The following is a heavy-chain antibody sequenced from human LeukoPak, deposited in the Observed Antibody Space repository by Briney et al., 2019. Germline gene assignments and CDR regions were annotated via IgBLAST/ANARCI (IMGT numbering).Heavy chain of an antibody. D-gene: IGHD1-26*01. CDR3: AKDGVGATSLDC. CDR2: IWHDGSDE. V-gene: IGHV3-33*06. J-gene: IGHJ4*02. CDR1: GFTFSRYG. Sequence: PGGSLRLSCAASGFTFSRYGMHWVRQAPGKGLEWVAVIWHDGSDEYYADSVEGRFTISRDSSKNTLYLQMNSLRAEDTAVYYCAKDGVGATSLDCWGQGTLVTVSS.